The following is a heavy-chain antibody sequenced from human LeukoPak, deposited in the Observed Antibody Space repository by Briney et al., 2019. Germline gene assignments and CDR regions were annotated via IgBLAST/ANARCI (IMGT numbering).Heavy chain of an antibody. CDR1: GGSFSGYC. V-gene: IGHV4-34*01. D-gene: IGHD2-21*02. CDR2: INHSGST. CDR3: ARRVTDTYYYYYYIDV. Sequence: SETLSLTCAVYGGSFSGYCWSWIRQPPGKGLEWIGEINHSGSTNYNPSLKSRVTISVDTSKNLFSLKLSSVTAADTAVYHCARRVTDTYYYYYYIDVWGKGTTVTVSS. J-gene: IGHJ6*03.